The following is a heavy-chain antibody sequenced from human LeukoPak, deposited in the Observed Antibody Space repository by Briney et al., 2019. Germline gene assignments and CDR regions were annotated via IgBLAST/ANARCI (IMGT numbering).Heavy chain of an antibody. CDR2: IYHSGGT. CDR1: GASISSGDYS. J-gene: IGHJ5*02. Sequence: PSETLSLTCAVSGASISSGDYSWSWIRQPPGKGLEWIGYIYHSGGTYYNPSLKSRVTISVDTSKNQFSLKLSSVTAADTAVYYCARVAGYDSSGYYSWFDPWGQGTLVTVSS. CDR3: ARVAGYDSSGYYSWFDP. V-gene: IGHV4-30-2*01. D-gene: IGHD3-22*01.